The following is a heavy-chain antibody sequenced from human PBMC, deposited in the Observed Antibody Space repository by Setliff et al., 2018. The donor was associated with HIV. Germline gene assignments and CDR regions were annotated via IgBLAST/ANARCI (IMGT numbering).Heavy chain of an antibody. Sequence: SETLSLTCAVSGYSISSGYYWGWIRQSPGKGLEWIGSIYYSGSTYYNPSLKSRVTISVDTSKNQFSRKLSSLTAADTAVYYCARGQWELPLDYWGQGTLVTVSS. CDR1: GYSISSGYY. CDR2: IYYSGST. CDR3: ARGQWELPLDY. J-gene: IGHJ4*02. D-gene: IGHD1-26*01. V-gene: IGHV4-38-2*01.